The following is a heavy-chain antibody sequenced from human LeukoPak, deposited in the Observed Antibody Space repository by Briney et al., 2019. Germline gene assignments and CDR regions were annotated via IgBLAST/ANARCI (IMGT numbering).Heavy chain of an antibody. Sequence: GGSLRLSCAASGFTFSSYGMHWVRQAPGKGLEWVSGISGSGGYTYYADSVKGRFTISRDNSKNTVYLQMNILRGEDTAVYYCAKDFETTVAIRHFDFWGQGTLVTVSS. CDR3: AKDFETTVAIRHFDF. CDR2: ISGSGGYT. V-gene: IGHV3-23*01. CDR1: GFTFSSYG. J-gene: IGHJ4*02. D-gene: IGHD4-23*01.